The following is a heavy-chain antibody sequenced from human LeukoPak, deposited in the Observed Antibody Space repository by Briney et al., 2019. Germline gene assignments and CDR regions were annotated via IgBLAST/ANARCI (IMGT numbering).Heavy chain of an antibody. J-gene: IGHJ4*02. CDR2: IKEDGSEK. Sequence: GGPLGLSCAPPEFTFRNIWINGFARAPGKGREWGATIKEDGSEKYYVDSVKGRFAISRDNAKNSLYLQMNSLRVEDTAVYYCARDSCFWGQGTLVTVS. V-gene: IGHV3-7*03. CDR3: ARDSCF. D-gene: IGHD2-15*01. CDR1: EFTFRNIW.